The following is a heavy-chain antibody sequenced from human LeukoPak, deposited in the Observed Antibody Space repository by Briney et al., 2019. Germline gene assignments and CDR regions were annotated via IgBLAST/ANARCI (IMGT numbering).Heavy chain of an antibody. CDR2: IYHSGST. V-gene: IGHV4-30-2*01. CDR1: GASISSGGYS. CDR3: ARAWHDYGDRLAFDI. J-gene: IGHJ3*02. D-gene: IGHD4-17*01. Sequence: SETLSLTCAVSGASISSGGYSWSWIRQPPGKGLEWIGYIYHSGSTYYNPSLKSRVTISVDRSKNQFSLKLSSVTAADTAVYYCARAWHDYGDRLAFDIWGQGTMVTVSS.